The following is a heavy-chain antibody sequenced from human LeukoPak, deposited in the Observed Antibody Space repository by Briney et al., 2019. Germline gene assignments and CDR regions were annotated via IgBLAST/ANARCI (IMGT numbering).Heavy chain of an antibody. V-gene: IGHV3-7*01. CDR2: INQDGSEI. CDR1: GFTFSRFR. CDR3: ARRGSSWETANFDY. D-gene: IGHD1-26*01. J-gene: IGHJ4*02. Sequence: GGSLRLSCAASGFTFSRFRMSWVRQPPGKGLEWVANINQDGSEIYYVDSVKGRFTISRDNAKNSLYLQMNSLRAEDTAVYYCARRGSSWETANFDYWGQGTLVTVSS.